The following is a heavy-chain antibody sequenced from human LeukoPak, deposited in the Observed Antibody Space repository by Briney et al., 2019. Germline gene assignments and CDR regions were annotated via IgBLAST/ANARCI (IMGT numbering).Heavy chain of an antibody. J-gene: IGHJ3*02. D-gene: IGHD5-24*01. CDR1: GFTVSSNY. CDR3: ARAPARDGYKSDAFDI. V-gene: IGHV3-53*01. CDR2: IVSGGIT. Sequence: GGSLRLSCAASGFTVSSNYMSWVRQAPGKGLEGVAVIVSGGITYYTDSVMGRFTISRDNSKNTLYLQLNSLSAEDTDVYYCARAPARDGYKSDAFDIWGQGTMVTVSS.